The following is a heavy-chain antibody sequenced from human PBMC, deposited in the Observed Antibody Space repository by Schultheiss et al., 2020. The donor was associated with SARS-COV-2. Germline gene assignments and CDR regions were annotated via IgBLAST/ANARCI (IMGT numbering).Heavy chain of an antibody. V-gene: IGHV4-30-4*08. CDR2: IYYSGST. CDR3: ARGHFFDTTGYYEGYFQH. CDR1: GDSVSRSGYY. D-gene: IGHD3-22*01. J-gene: IGHJ1*01. Sequence: SETLSLTCTVSGDSVSRSGYYWGWIRQHPGKGLEWIGYIYYSGSTYYNPSLKSRVTISVDTSKNQFSLKLSSVTAADTAVYYCARGHFFDTTGYYEGYFQHWGQGTLVTVSS.